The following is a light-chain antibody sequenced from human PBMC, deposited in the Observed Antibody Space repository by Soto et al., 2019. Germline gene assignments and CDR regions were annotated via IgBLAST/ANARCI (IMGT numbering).Light chain of an antibody. V-gene: IGLV2-14*01. CDR2: EVS. CDR1: SSDVGGYDF. Sequence: QSALTQPASVSGSPGQSITISCTGTSSDVGGYDFVSWYQQHPGKAPTLIIYEVSNRPSGVSHRFSGSKSVNTASLTISGLQSEDEYDYYCNSYTSTSARVFGGGTKLTVL. J-gene: IGLJ3*02. CDR3: NSYTSTSARV.